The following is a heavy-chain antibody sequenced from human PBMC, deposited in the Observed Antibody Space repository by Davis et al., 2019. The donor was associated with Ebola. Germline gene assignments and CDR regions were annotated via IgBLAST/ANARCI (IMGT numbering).Heavy chain of an antibody. J-gene: IGHJ4*02. Sequence: GESLKISCAASGFTFGSYAMSWVRQAPGKGLEWASSISGSGTITHYADSVKGRFTISRDSSRNTLSLQMNSLRVEDTALYYCAKGKFSGMSNTFEYWGQGTLVTVSS. CDR3: AKGKFSGMSNTFEY. D-gene: IGHD3-10*01. V-gene: IGHV3-23*01. CDR1: GFTFGSYA. CDR2: ISGSGTIT.